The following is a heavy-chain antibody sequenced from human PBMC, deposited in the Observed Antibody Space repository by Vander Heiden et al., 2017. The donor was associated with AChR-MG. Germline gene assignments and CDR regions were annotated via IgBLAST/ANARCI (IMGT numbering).Heavy chain of an antibody. V-gene: IGHV3-23*01. CDR1: GFPFSSYA. CDR2: MSGGGGSI. CDR3: AKEAGYSYGYTDY. Sequence: EVQLLESGGDLVQPGGSLRLSCAASGFPFSSYAMSWVRQAPGKGLEWVSSMSGGGGSIHYADSVKGRFTISRDNAHNTVYLQMNSLRADDTAEYYCAKEAGYSYGYTDYWGQGTPVTVSS. J-gene: IGHJ4*02. D-gene: IGHD5-18*01.